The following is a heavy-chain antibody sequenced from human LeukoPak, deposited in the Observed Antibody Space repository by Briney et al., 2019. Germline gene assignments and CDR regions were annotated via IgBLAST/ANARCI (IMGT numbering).Heavy chain of an antibody. V-gene: IGHV3-23*01. CDR1: GFTFSSNA. CDR2: ISGSGDST. J-gene: IGHJ3*01. D-gene: IGHD6-19*01. CDR3: ARLVVDSHAFDV. Sequence: GGSLRLSCAVSGFTFSSNAMSWARQAPGKGLEWVSAISGSGDSTYYADSVKGRFSISRDNSKNTLYLQMNSLRVEDAAVYYCARLVVDSHAFDVWGQGTMVTVSS.